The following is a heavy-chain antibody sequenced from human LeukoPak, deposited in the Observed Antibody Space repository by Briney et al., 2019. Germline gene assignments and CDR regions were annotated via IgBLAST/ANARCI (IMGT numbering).Heavy chain of an antibody. Sequence: GGSLRLSCAASRFTFSSYAMSWVRQAPGKGVEWVSGISGSGGSTDYADSVKGRFTISRDISKNTLFLQMNSLRAEDTAVYYCAKIQGWFNAAFHIGGQGTMVTVSS. J-gene: IGHJ3*02. CDR1: RFTFSSYA. D-gene: IGHD6-19*01. V-gene: IGHV3-23*01. CDR3: AKIQGWFNAAFHI. CDR2: ISGSGGST.